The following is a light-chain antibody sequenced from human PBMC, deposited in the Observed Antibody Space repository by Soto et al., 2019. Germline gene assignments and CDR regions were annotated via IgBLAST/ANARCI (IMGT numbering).Light chain of an antibody. V-gene: IGKV3-15*01. CDR2: GAS. Sequence: EIVMTQSPATLSVSPGERATLSCRASQSVSSNLAWYQQKPGQAPRLLIYGASTRATGIPARFSGSGSGTEFTLTISSLQSEDFATYYCQQYNSYPSFGGGTKVEIK. J-gene: IGKJ4*01. CDR3: QQYNSYPS. CDR1: QSVSSN.